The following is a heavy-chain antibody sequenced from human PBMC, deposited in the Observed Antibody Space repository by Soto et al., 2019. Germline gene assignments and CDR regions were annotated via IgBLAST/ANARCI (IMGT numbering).Heavy chain of an antibody. J-gene: IGHJ6*02. Sequence: ASVKVSCKASGYTFYSHSISWVRQAPGQGLEWMGRINGDYGNTQYAQKFRGRVTMTTDTSTTTVYMELTNLRSDDTAVYYCARCIQGDYYYGMDFSGQGTTVTVSS. V-gene: IGHV1-18*01. D-gene: IGHD5-18*01. CDR3: ARCIQGDYYYGMDF. CDR2: INGDYGNT. CDR1: GYTFYSHS.